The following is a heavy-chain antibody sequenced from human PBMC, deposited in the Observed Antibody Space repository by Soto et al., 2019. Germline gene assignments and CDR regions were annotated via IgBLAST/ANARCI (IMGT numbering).Heavy chain of an antibody. CDR2: ISGYNGDT. Sequence: QGQLVQSGAEVKKPGASVKVSCKASDYTFTRYGISWVRQAPGQGLEWMGWISGYNGDTNYAQKFQGRVTMTIDTCTSIAYMQLRSLTSDDTAVYFCAKNGQPPYYYYGLDVWGQGTTVTVSS. CDR3: AKNGQPPYYYYGLDV. CDR1: DYTFTRYG. V-gene: IGHV1-18*01. D-gene: IGHD2-8*01. J-gene: IGHJ6*02.